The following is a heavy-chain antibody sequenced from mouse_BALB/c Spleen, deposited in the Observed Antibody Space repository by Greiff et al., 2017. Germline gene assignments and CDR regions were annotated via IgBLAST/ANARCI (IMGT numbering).Heavy chain of an antibody. CDR1: GFSLTSYG. J-gene: IGHJ3*01. Sequence: QVQLKESGPGLVAPSQSLSITCTVSGFSLTSYGEHWVRQPPGKGLEWLGVIWAGGSTKYNSALMSRLSISKDNSKSQVFLKMNSLQTDDTAMYYCARDRDYRYPWFAYWGQGTLVTVSA. CDR3: ARDRDYRYPWFAY. CDR2: IWAGGST. V-gene: IGHV2-9*02. D-gene: IGHD2-14*01.